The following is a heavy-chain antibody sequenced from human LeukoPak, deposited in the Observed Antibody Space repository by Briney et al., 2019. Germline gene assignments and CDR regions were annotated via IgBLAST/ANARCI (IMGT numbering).Heavy chain of an antibody. CDR2: IYYSGST. V-gene: IGHV4-39*07. CDR1: GGSISSSSYY. D-gene: IGHD2-2*01. J-gene: IGHJ4*02. CDR3: ARDRLIVVVPAAIGAFDY. Sequence: PSETLSLTCTVSGGSISSSSYYWGWIRQPPGKGLEWLGSIYYSGSTYYNPSLKSRVTISVDTSKNQFSLKLSSVTAADTAVYYCARDRLIVVVPAAIGAFDYWGQGTLVTVSS.